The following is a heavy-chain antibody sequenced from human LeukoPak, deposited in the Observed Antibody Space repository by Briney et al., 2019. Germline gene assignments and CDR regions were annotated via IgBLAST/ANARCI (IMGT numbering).Heavy chain of an antibody. V-gene: IGHV4-59*01. J-gene: IGHJ5*02. D-gene: IGHD4/OR15-4a*01. CDR1: CGSNSNYY. CDR3: GRGDYMSSWYDH. Sequence: PSETLSLTCTVSCGSNSNYYWNWIRQPPGKGLEWIGYIYYSGSTKYNPSHKSRVTISVDTSKNQFSLKLSSVAAADTVVYYCGRGDYMSSWYDHWGQGTLVTVSS. CDR2: IYYSGST.